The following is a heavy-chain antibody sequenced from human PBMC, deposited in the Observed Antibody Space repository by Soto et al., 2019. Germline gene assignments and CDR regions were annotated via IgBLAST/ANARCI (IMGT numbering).Heavy chain of an antibody. CDR2: IRSKANSYAT. J-gene: IGHJ6*02. CDR3: TCELRFLEWFPNYYGMDV. D-gene: IGHD3-3*01. V-gene: IGHV3-73*01. Sequence: LRLSCAASGFTFSGSAMHWVRQASGKGLEWVGRIRSKANSYATAYAASVKGRFTISRDDSKNTAYLQMNSLKTEDTAVYYCTCELRFLEWFPNYYGMDVWGQGTTVTVSS. CDR1: GFTFSGSA.